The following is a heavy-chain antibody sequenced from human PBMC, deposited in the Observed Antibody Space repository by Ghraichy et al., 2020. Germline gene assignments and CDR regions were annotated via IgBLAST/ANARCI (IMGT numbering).Heavy chain of an antibody. V-gene: IGHV3-33*01. CDR3: ARFYGCDSDGYFDS. CDR2: ISYDGSNQ. Sequence: GGSLRLSCATSGFTFSSHGMHWVRQAPGKGLEWVALISYDGSNQNYIDSVKGRFAISRDNSKNTLFLQMNSLRAEDMAVYYCARFYGCDSDGYFDSWGQGTLVTVSS. CDR1: GFTFSSHG. J-gene: IGHJ4*02. D-gene: IGHD4-23*01.